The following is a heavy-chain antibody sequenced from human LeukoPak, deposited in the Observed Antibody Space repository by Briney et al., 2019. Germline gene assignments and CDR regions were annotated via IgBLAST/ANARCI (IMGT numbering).Heavy chain of an antibody. CDR2: INPDSGGA. Sequence: ASVKVSCKASGYTFTGHYMHWVRQAPGQGLEWMGWINPDSGGANFAQKFQGRVTMTRDTSISTAYMELSRLRSDDTAVYYCGRDFRDSLDYWGQGTLVTVSS. J-gene: IGHJ4*02. CDR1: GYTFTGHY. CDR3: GRDFRDSLDY. V-gene: IGHV1-2*02.